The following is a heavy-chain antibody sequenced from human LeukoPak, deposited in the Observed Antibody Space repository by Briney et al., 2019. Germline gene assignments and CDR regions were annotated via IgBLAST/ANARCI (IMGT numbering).Heavy chain of an antibody. CDR3: AKDGDWTFDI. CDR2: IGHDGSNK. CDR1: GVTFSNSG. D-gene: IGHD2-21*02. J-gene: IGHJ3*02. Sequence: GGSLRLSCAASGVTFSNSGMHWVRQAPGKGLEWVAYIGHDGSNKFYAESVKGRFTISGDNSMDTAYLQMNSLKTEDTAIYYCAKDGDWTFDIWGQGTMVTVSS. V-gene: IGHV3-30*02.